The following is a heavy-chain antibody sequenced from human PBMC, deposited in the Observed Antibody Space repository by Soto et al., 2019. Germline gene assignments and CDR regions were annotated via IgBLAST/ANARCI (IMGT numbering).Heavy chain of an antibody. Sequence: SETLSLTCTVSGGSISSYYWSWIRQPPGKGLEWIGYIYYSGSTNYNPSLKSRVTISVDTSKNQFSLKLGSVTAADTAVYYWARVVVGFDPWGQGTLVTVSS. CDR3: ARVVVGFDP. V-gene: IGHV4-59*01. CDR2: IYYSGST. CDR1: GGSISSYY. J-gene: IGHJ5*02. D-gene: IGHD2-15*01.